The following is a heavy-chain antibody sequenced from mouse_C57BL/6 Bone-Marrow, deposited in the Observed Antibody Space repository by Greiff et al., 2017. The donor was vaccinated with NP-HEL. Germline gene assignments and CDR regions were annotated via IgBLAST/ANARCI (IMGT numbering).Heavy chain of an antibody. D-gene: IGHD3-2*02. CDR1: GYTFTDYY. CDR3: ARPQLRHRAWFAY. J-gene: IGHJ3*01. V-gene: IGHV1-75*01. Sequence: VKLMESGPELVKPGASVKISCKASGYTFTDYYINWVKQRPGQGLEWIGWIFPGSGSTYYNEKFKGKATLTVDQSSSTAYMLLSSLTSEDSAVYFCARPQLRHRAWFAYWGQGTLVTVSA. CDR2: IFPGSGST.